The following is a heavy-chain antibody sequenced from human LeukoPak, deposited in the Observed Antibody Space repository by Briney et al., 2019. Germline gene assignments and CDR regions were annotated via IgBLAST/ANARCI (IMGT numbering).Heavy chain of an antibody. D-gene: IGHD3-22*01. CDR2: IDTNTGNP. CDR1: GYTFTNYT. CDR3: ARGYDSTGYFSY. V-gene: IGHV7-4-1*02. Sequence: ASVKVACKSSGYTFTNYTLNGVRQAPGQGLAWMGWIDTNTGNPTYAQGFIGRFVFSLDTSVTTAYLQISSLKAEDTAVYYCARGYDSTGYFSYWGQGTLVTVSS. J-gene: IGHJ4*02.